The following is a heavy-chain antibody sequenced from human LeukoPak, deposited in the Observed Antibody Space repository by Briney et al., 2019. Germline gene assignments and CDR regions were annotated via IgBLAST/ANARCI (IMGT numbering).Heavy chain of an antibody. V-gene: IGHV5-51*01. CDR2: IYPGDSDT. Sequence: GESLRISCKGSGYSFTSCWIGWVRQMPGKGLEWMGIIYPGDSDTRYSPSFQGQVTISADKSISTAYLQWSSLKASDTTKYYCARGADSGSYYTFDYWGQGTLVTVTS. CDR1: GYSFTSCW. J-gene: IGHJ4*02. D-gene: IGHD3-10*01. CDR3: ARGADSGSYYTFDY.